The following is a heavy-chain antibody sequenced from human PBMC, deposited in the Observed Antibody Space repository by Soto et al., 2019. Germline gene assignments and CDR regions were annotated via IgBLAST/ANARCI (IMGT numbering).Heavy chain of an antibody. CDR1: GYIFTSYW. V-gene: IGHV5-10-1*01. CDR2: IDPSDSYT. D-gene: IGHD2-15*01. J-gene: IGHJ1*01. CDR3: ARIRYCSGGSCLYFQH. Sequence: PGESLKISCNGSGYIFTSYWISWVRQMPGKGLEWMGRIDPSDSYTNYSPSFQGHVTISADKSISTAYLQWSSLKASDTAMYYCARIRYCSGGSCLYFQHWGQGTLVTVSS.